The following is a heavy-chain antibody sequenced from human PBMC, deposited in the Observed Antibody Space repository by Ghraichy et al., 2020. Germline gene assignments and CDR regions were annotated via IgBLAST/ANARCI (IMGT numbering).Heavy chain of an antibody. CDR1: GYTFTGYY. CDR3: ARHRTMVRGIGLNWFDP. Sequence: ASVKVSCKASGYTFTGYYMHWVRQAPGQGLEWMGRINPNSGGTNYAQKFQGRVTMTRDTSISTAYMELSRLRSDDTAVYYCARHRTMVRGIGLNWFDPWGQGTLVTVSS. J-gene: IGHJ5*02. CDR2: INPNSGGT. D-gene: IGHD3-10*01. V-gene: IGHV1-2*06.